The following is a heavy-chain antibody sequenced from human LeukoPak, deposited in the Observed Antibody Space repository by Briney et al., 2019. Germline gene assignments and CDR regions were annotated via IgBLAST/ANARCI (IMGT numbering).Heavy chain of an antibody. Sequence: AVKVSCKASGGTFSSYAISGVRQAPGQGREWMGRIIPILGIANYAQKFQGRVTMTPDTSTSTAYMELRSLRSDDTAVYYCAREGIAVPFDYWGQGTLVTVSS. J-gene: IGHJ4*02. D-gene: IGHD6-19*01. CDR3: AREGIAVPFDY. V-gene: IGHV1-69*04. CDR1: GGTFSSYA. CDR2: IIPILGIA.